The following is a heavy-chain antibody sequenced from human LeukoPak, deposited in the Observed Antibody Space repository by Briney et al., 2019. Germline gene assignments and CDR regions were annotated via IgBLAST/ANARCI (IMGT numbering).Heavy chain of an antibody. J-gene: IGHJ4*02. Sequence: GGSLRLSCAASGFTFDDYAMHWVRQAPGKGPEWVSGISWNSGSIGYADSVKGRFTISRDNAKNSLYLQMNSLRAEDTALYYCAKDISGSGYYARFDYWGQGTLVTVSS. D-gene: IGHD3-22*01. CDR3: AKDISGSGYYARFDY. CDR2: ISWNSGSI. CDR1: GFTFDDYA. V-gene: IGHV3-9*01.